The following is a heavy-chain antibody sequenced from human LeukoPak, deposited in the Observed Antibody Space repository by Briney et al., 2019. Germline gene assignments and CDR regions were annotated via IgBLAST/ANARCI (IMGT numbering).Heavy chain of an antibody. Sequence: SETLSLTCTVSGGSISSYYWSWIRQSPGKGLEWIGYIFYIGSTNYNPFLKSRVTISVDTSKNQFSLKLSSVTAADTAVYYCARATPADDSSGYSDAFDIWGQGTMVTVSS. J-gene: IGHJ3*02. CDR1: GGSISSYY. D-gene: IGHD3-22*01. CDR2: IFYIGST. V-gene: IGHV4-59*01. CDR3: ARATPADDSSGYSDAFDI.